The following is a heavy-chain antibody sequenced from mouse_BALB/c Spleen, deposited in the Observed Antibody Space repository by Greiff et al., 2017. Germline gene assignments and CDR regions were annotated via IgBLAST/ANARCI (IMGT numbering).Heavy chain of an antibody. V-gene: IGHV5-9-3*01. J-gene: IGHJ4*01. CDR3: GRHEARED. Sequence: DVKLVESGGGLVKPGGSLKLSCAASGFTFSSYAMSWVRQTPEKRLAWVATISSGGSYTYYPDSVKGRFTISRDNAKKTLYLQMSSLRSEDTAMYYCGRHEAREDWGQGSSVTVAA. CDR2: ISSGGSYT. CDR1: GFTFSSYA.